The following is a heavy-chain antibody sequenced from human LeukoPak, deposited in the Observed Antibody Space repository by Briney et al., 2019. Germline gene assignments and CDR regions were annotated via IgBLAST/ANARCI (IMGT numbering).Heavy chain of an antibody. D-gene: IGHD4-17*01. CDR1: GYTFTSYA. CDR2: INAGNGNT. Sequence: GASVKVSCKASGYTFTSYAMHWVRQAPGQRLEWMGWINAGNGNTKYSQEFQGRVTITRDTSASTAYMELSSLRSEDMAVYYCARGSSYGDQYYYYYYMDVWGKGTTVTVSS. V-gene: IGHV1-3*03. J-gene: IGHJ6*03. CDR3: ARGSSYGDQYYYYYYMDV.